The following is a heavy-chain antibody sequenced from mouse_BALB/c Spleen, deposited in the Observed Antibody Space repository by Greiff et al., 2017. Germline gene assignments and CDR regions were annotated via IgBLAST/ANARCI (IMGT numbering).Heavy chain of an antibody. CDR3: ARPHYYGSSYDYFDY. V-gene: IGHV5-6*01. J-gene: IGHJ2*01. CDR1: GFTFSSYG. Sequence: EVNVVESGGDLVKPGGSLKLSCAASGFTFSSYGMSWVRQTPDKRLEWVATISSGGSYTYYPDSVKGRFTISRDNAKNTLYLQMSSLKSEDTAMYYCARPHYYGSSYDYFDYWGQGTTLTVSS. CDR2: ISSGGSYT. D-gene: IGHD1-1*01.